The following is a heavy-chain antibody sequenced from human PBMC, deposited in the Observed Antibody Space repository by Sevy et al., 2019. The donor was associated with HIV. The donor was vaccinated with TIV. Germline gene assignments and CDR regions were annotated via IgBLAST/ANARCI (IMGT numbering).Heavy chain of an antibody. CDR2: FDAEDGET. Sequence: ASVKVSCKVSGNTLSKLSMHWVRQAPGKGLEWMGSFDAEDGETLYAQKFQGRVTMTEDTSTDTAYMELSSLRSEDTAVYYCATTKDYYDSSASPFDYWGQGTLVTVSS. CDR3: ATTKDYYDSSASPFDY. CDR1: GNTLSKLS. V-gene: IGHV1-24*01. J-gene: IGHJ4*02. D-gene: IGHD3-22*01.